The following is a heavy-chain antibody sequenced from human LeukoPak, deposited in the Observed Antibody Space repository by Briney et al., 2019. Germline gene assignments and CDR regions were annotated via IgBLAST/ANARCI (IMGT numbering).Heavy chain of an antibody. Sequence: SETLSLTCTVSGASISSYYWSWVRQPAGKGLEWIGLIYTSGSTNYNPSLRSRVTMSVATSKNQFFLKLSSVNAADTAVYYCARGVPYYYYMDVWGKGTTVTVSS. CDR2: IYTSGST. CDR3: ARGVPYYYYMDV. D-gene: IGHD6-6*01. J-gene: IGHJ6*03. CDR1: GASISSYY. V-gene: IGHV4-4*07.